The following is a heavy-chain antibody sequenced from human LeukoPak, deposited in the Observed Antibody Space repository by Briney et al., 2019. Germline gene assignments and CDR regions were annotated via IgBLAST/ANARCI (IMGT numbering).Heavy chain of an antibody. CDR3: VRDGYSYGEDSYYYYYMDV. CDR2: IIPIFGTA. CDR1: GGTFSSYA. D-gene: IGHD5-18*01. V-gene: IGHV1-69*05. Sequence: ASVKVSCKASGGTFSSYAISWERQAPGQGLEWMGGIIPIFGTANYAQKFQGRVTITTDESTSTAYMELSSLRSEDTAVYYCVRDGYSYGEDSYYYYYMDVWGKGTTVTVSS. J-gene: IGHJ6*03.